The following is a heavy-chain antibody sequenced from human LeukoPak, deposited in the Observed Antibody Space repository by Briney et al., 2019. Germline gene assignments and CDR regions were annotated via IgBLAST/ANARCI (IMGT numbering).Heavy chain of an antibody. V-gene: IGHV3-23*01. CDR3: AKDHPLGYCSSTSCLDDY. CDR1: GFTFSSYA. Sequence: PGGSLRLSCAASGFTFSSYAMSWVRQAPGKGLEWVSAISGSGGSTYYADSVKGRFTISRDNSKNTLYLQMNSLRAEDTAVYYCAKDHPLGYCSSTSCLDDYWGQGTLVTVSS. J-gene: IGHJ4*02. D-gene: IGHD2-2*01. CDR2: ISGSGGST.